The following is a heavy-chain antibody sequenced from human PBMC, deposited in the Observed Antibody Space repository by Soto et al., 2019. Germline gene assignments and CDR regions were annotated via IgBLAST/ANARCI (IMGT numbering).Heavy chain of an antibody. J-gene: IGHJ4*02. CDR2: ISGSGSAT. D-gene: IGHD1-7*01. Sequence: EVQLLESGGSLVQPGGSLRLSCAASGFSFSTYAMGWVRQAPGKGLEWVSAISGSGSATYYADPVKGRFTISRDNSKDTLYLQMNSLRAGDTAVYYCAKDIKETGTKVIYDSWGQGSLVTVSS. CDR3: AKDIKETGTKVIYDS. CDR1: GFSFSTYA. V-gene: IGHV3-23*01.